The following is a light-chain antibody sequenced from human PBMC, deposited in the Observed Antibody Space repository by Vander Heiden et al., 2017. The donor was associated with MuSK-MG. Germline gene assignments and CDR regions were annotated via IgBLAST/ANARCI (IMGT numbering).Light chain of an antibody. V-gene: IGKV3-20*01. Sequence: IVLTQPPATPSLSPGERATPSCRASQSVSNNYLAWYQQRPGQAPRLLIYGASSRATGIPDRFSGSGSGTDFTLTISRLEPEDFAVYYCQHYATSPLFTFGPGTKVDIK. CDR1: QSVSNNY. CDR2: GAS. J-gene: IGKJ3*01. CDR3: QHYATSPLFT.